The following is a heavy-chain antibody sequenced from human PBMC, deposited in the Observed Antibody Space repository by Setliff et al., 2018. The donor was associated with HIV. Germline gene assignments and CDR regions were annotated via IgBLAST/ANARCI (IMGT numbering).Heavy chain of an antibody. V-gene: IGHV3-15*01. J-gene: IGHJ4*02. CDR3: TTDLIIRGVIIDGALR. CDR2: IKSKADGGAT. Sequence: GGSLRLSCAVSGITFGNAWMSWVRQAPGKWLEWVGRIKSKADGGATDYAAPVKVRLSISRDDSKNMLYLQMNSLETEDTAVYYCTTDLIIRGVIIDGALRWGQGTLVTVSS. CDR1: GITFGNAW. D-gene: IGHD3-10*01.